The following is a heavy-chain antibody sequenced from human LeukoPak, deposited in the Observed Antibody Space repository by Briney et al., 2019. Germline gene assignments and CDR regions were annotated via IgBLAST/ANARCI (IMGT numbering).Heavy chain of an antibody. CDR1: GGSISSSSYY. Sequence: PSETLSLTCTVSGGSISSSSYYWGWIRQPPGKGLEWIGSIYYSGSTYYNPSLKSRVTISVDTSKNQFSLKLSSVTAADTAVYYCARTTAMTSRALDAFDIWGQGTMVTVSS. D-gene: IGHD2-2*01. CDR3: ARTTAMTSRALDAFDI. CDR2: IYYSGST. V-gene: IGHV4-39*07. J-gene: IGHJ3*02.